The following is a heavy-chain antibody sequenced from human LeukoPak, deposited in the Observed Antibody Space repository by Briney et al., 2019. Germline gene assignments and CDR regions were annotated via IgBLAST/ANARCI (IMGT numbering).Heavy chain of an antibody. CDR1: GFTFSSYW. Sequence: TGGSLRLSCAASGFTFSSYWMHWVRQAPGKGLVWVSRINSHGSSTSYADSVKGRFTISRDNAKNTLYLQMNSLRAEDTAVYYCARVEYFDWGTHAFDIWGQGTMVTVSS. V-gene: IGHV3-74*01. CDR2: INSHGSST. CDR3: ARVEYFDWGTHAFDI. D-gene: IGHD3-9*01. J-gene: IGHJ3*02.